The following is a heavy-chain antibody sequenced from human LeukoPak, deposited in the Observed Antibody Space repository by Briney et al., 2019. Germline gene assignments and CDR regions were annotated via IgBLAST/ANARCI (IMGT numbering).Heavy chain of an antibody. CDR1: GWSFSGYY. CDR2: INHSGST. J-gene: IGHJ4*02. CDR3: ARECGCSYEAQAFDY. Sequence: SETLSLTCAVYGWSFSGYYWSWIRQPPGKGLEWIGEINHSGSTNYNPSLKSRVTISGETSKKQISLKLSSVPAADTAVYYCARECGCSYEAQAFDYWGQGTLVTVSS. D-gene: IGHD5-18*01. V-gene: IGHV4-34*01.